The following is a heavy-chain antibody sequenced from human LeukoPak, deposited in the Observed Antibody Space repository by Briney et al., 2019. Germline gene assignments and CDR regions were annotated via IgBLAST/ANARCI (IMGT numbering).Heavy chain of an antibody. CDR2: IYPGDSDT. V-gene: IGHV5-51*01. D-gene: IGHD3-3*01. J-gene: IGHJ4*02. CDR3: ARLGHYDFWSGYYHY. CDR1: GYSFITYR. Sequence: HGESLKISCKGSGYSFITYRIGWVRQMPGKGLEWMGIIYPGDSDTRYSPSFQGQVTISVDKSISTAYLRWSSLKASDTAMYYCARLGHYDFWSGYYHYWGQGTLVTVSS.